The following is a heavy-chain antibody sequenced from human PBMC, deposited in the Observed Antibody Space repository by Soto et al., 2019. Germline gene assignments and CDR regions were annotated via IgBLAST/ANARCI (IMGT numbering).Heavy chain of an antibody. Sequence: QVQLQQWGAGLLKPSETLSLTCDGKGGSGGSFSGYYWSWIRQPPGKGLEWMGEINHSGSTNYHPSLKSLVAISVDKPKHQVSLKLSSVTSADTAVYSCARQNYDSSGYYHYYYGMDVW. D-gene: IGHD3-22*01. CDR3: ARQNYDSSGYYHYYYGMDV. CDR1: GGSGGSFSGYY. J-gene: IGHJ6*01. V-gene: IGHV4-34*01. CDR2: INHSGST.